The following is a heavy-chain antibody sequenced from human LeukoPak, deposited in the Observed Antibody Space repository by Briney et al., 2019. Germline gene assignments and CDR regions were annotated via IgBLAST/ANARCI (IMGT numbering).Heavy chain of an antibody. CDR3: ARGRGIYYYGSGPPAGNWFDP. CDR2: IYHSGST. J-gene: IGHJ5*02. D-gene: IGHD3-10*01. CDR1: GGSISSSNW. Sequence: SETLSLTCAVSGGSISSSNWWSWVRQPPGKGLEWIGEIYHSGSTNYNPSLKSRVTISVDTSKNQFSLKLSSVTAADTAVYYCARGRGIYYYGSGPPAGNWFDPWGQGTLVTVSS. V-gene: IGHV4-4*02.